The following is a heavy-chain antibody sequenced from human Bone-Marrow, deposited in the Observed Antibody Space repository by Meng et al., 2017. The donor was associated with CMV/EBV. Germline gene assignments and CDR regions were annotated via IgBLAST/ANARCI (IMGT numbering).Heavy chain of an antibody. CDR3: ARDSSMDLGDAFDI. Sequence: ASVKVSCKASGYTFTGYYMHWVRQAPGQGLEWMGWINPNSGGTNYAQKFQGRDTMTRDTSISTAYMELSRLRSDDTAVYYCARDSSMDLGDAFDIWGQGTMVTVPS. J-gene: IGHJ3*02. V-gene: IGHV1-2*02. CDR2: INPNSGGT. CDR1: GYTFTGYY. D-gene: IGHD6-13*01.